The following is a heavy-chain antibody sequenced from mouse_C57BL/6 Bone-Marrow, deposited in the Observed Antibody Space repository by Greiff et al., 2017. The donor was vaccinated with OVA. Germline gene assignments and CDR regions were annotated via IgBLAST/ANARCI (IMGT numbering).Heavy chain of an antibody. CDR3: AKRVYYYGSSFLDY. CDR1: GYTFTSYW. CDR2: INPSTGGT. D-gene: IGHD1-1*01. V-gene: IGHV1-53*01. Sequence: VQLQQPGTELVKPGASVKLSCKASGYTFTSYWMHWVKQRPGQGLEWIGNINPSTGGTNYNEKFKTNDKLNVNKTASTAYMQLCSLTSEDSAVYYCAKRVYYYGSSFLDYWGQGTTLTVSS. J-gene: IGHJ2*01.